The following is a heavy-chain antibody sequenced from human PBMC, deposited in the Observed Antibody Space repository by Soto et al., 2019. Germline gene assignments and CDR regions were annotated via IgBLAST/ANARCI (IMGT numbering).Heavy chain of an antibody. Sequence: PGGSLRLSCAASGFTFSSYAMSWVRQAPGKGLEWVSAISGSGGSTYYADSVKGRFTISRDNSKNTLYLQMNSLRAEDTAVYYCARDLGRSWYRAGYWGQGTLVTVSS. CDR2: ISGSGGST. J-gene: IGHJ4*02. CDR1: GFTFSSYA. V-gene: IGHV3-23*01. CDR3: ARDLGRSWYRAGY. D-gene: IGHD6-13*01.